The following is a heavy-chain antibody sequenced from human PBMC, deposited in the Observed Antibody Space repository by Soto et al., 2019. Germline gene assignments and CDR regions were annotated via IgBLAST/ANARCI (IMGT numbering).Heavy chain of an antibody. V-gene: IGHV1-18*01. CDR2: SAYNGNT. Sequence: QIQLVQSGAEVKKPGASVKVSCKASGYSLTNYGTSWVRQAPGQGLEWMGWSAYNGNTNYAQKFQGRVTMTTDTSTTSAYMELRSLRSDDTAIYFCARGGYCSSRSCPQLDRWGQGTLVTVSS. J-gene: IGHJ5*02. CDR1: GYSLTNYG. D-gene: IGHD2-2*01. CDR3: ARGGYCSSRSCPQLDR.